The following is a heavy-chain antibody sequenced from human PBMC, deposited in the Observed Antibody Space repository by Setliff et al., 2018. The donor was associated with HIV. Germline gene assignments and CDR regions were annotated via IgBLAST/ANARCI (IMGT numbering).Heavy chain of an antibody. J-gene: IGHJ3*02. CDR2: INPNTGDT. CDR1: GYTFTGYF. Sequence: EASVKVSCKASGYTFTGYFIHWVRQAPGQGLEWMGRINPNTGDTNYAQKFQDRVTMTRDTSINTAYMELRRLRSDDTAVYYCAREYDVLTGYYISAFDIWGQGTMVTVSS. D-gene: IGHD3-9*01. V-gene: IGHV1-2*06. CDR3: AREYDVLTGYYISAFDI.